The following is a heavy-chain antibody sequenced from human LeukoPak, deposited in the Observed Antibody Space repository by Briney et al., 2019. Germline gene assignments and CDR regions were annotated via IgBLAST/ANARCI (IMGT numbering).Heavy chain of an antibody. D-gene: IGHD1-1*01. J-gene: IGHJ4*02. Sequence: GGSLRLSCAASGFTFSSYGMHWVRQAPGQGLEWVAVISYDGSNKYYADSVKGRFTISRDNSKNTLYLQMNSLRAEDTAVYYCAKRLTDSNWHYFDYWGQGTLVTVSS. CDR2: ISYDGSNK. CDR1: GFTFSSYG. CDR3: AKRLTDSNWHYFDY. V-gene: IGHV3-30*18.